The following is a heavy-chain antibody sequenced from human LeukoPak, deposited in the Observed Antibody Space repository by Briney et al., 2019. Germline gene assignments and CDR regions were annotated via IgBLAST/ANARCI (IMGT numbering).Heavy chain of an antibody. CDR1: GFTFRSYG. V-gene: IGHV3-30*18. D-gene: IGHD3-9*01. Sequence: GGSLRLSCAASGFTFRSYGMHWVRQAPGKGLERAAVISFDGSDKYFADSVKGRSTISRDNSKNTLYLQMNSLRAEDTAVYYCAKSSPILRYFDWLSGMDYWGQGTLVTVSS. J-gene: IGHJ4*02. CDR3: AKSSPILRYFDWLSGMDY. CDR2: ISFDGSDK.